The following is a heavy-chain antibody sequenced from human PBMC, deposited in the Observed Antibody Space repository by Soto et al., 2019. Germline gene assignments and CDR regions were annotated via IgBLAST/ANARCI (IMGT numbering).Heavy chain of an antibody. CDR2: ISGSGGST. CDR1: GFTFSSYA. Sequence: GGSLRLSCAASGFTFSSYAMSWVRQAPGKGLEWVSAISGSGGSTYYADSVKGRFTISKDNSKNTLYLQMNSLRAEDTAVYYCAKGGDGLSGRYYYYYYGMDVWGQGTTVTVSS. CDR3: AKGGDGLSGRYYYYYYGMDV. J-gene: IGHJ6*02. V-gene: IGHV3-23*01. D-gene: IGHD3-9*01.